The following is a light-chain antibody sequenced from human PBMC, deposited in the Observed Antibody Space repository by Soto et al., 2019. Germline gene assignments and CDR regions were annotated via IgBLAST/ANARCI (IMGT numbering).Light chain of an antibody. CDR2: AAS. J-gene: IGKJ4*01. CDR1: EDIDRF. Sequence: DILMTQSPSSLSASVGDTVTITCRASEDIDRFLAWYQQKSDKAPKSLIYAASSLQSRVPSRFSGSGSGTDFTLTISSLQPEDFATYYCQQYQSYPTFGGGTKVEIQ. CDR3: QQYQSYPT. V-gene: IGKV1D-16*01.